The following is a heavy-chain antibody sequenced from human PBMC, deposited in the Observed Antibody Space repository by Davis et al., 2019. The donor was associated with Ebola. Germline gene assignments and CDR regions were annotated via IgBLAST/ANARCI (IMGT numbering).Heavy chain of an antibody. D-gene: IGHD3-16*01. CDR3: AKVDYGDY. V-gene: IGHV3-23*01. CDR1: GFTFSSYE. Sequence: GESLKISCAASGFTFSSYEMNWVRQAPGKGLEWVSGMSGSGGSTYYADSVKGRFTISRDNSKNTLYLQMDSLRAEDTAIYFCAKVDYGDYWGQGTLATVSS. CDR2: MSGSGGST. J-gene: IGHJ4*02.